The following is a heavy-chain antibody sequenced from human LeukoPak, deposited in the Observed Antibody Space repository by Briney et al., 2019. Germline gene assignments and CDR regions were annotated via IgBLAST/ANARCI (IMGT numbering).Heavy chain of an antibody. V-gene: IGHV3-53*05. D-gene: IGHD3-10*02. CDR2: IYSGGST. Sequence: GGSLRLSCAACGLTVSSNYMSWVRQAPGKGLEWVSVIYSGGSTYYADSVKGRFTISRDNSKNTLYLQMSTLRPEDTAVYYCVKGIPVTCTGNVVPYFYYYGMDVWGQGTTVSVS. CDR1: GLTVSSNY. CDR3: VKGIPVTCTGNVVPYFYYYGMDV. J-gene: IGHJ6*02.